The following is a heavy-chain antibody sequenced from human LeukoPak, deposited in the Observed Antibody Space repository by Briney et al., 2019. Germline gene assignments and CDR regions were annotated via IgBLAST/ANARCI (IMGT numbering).Heavy chain of an antibody. D-gene: IGHD6-13*01. CDR1: GFIFSSHG. J-gene: IGHJ4*02. Sequence: GGSLRLSCAASGFIFSSHGMHWVRQAPGKGLEWVAIIWYDGSNKYYADSVKGRFTISRDNSKNTLYLQMTSLGTEDTAVYYCVRDGQRAAYFHQWGQGTLVTVS. CDR3: VRDGQRAAYFHQ. CDR2: IWYDGSNK. V-gene: IGHV3-33*01.